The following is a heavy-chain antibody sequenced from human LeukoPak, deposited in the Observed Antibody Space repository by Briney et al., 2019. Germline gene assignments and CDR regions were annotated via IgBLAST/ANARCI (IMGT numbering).Heavy chain of an antibody. V-gene: IGHV4-59*01. CDR1: GGSISSYY. J-gene: IGHJ6*04. D-gene: IGHD2-2*01. CDR3: ARVQVVPAAISPSGYYYYGMDV. Sequence: PSETLSLTCTVSGGSISSYYWSWIRQPLGKGLEWIGYIYYSGSTNYNPSLKSRVTISVDTSKNQFSLKLSSVTAADTAVYYCARVQVVPAAISPSGYYYYGMDVWGKGTTVTVSS. CDR2: IYYSGST.